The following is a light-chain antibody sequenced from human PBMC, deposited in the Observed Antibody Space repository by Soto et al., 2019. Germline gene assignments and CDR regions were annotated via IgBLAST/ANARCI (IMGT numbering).Light chain of an antibody. CDR1: QSVSSY. CDR3: QQRSNWPWT. CDR2: GAS. Sequence: EIGMTQSPATLSVSPGERATLSCRASQSVSSYLAWYQQKPGQAPRLLIYGASNRATGIPVRFSGSGSGTDYTLTITNLESEDFAVYYCQQRSNWPWTFCQGTMVDVK. V-gene: IGKV3-11*01. J-gene: IGKJ1*01.